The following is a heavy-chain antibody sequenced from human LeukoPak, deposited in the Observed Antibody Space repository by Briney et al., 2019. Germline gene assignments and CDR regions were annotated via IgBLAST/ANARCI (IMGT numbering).Heavy chain of an antibody. Sequence: SETLSLTCTVSGGSVNSGSYYWTWIRQPAGKGLEWIGHIYSSESTNYNPSLKSRVTMSVDTSKNQFSLKLSSVSAADTAVYYCARGAYSSGWYTYYYYYMDVWGKGTTVTVSS. D-gene: IGHD6-13*01. V-gene: IGHV4-61*09. J-gene: IGHJ6*03. CDR2: IYSSEST. CDR3: ARGAYSSGWYTYYYYYMDV. CDR1: GGSVNSGSYY.